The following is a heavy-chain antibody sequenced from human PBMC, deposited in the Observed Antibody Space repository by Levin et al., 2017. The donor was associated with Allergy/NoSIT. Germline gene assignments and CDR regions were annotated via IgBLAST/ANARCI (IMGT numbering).Heavy chain of an antibody. CDR3: AREMVDYYGSGSFRRFDY. CDR1: GYTFTGYY. J-gene: IGHJ4*02. V-gene: IGHV1-2*02. D-gene: IGHD3-10*01. Sequence: ASVKVSCKASGYTFTGYYMHWVRQAPGQGLEWMGWINPNSGGTNYAQKFQGRVTMTRDTSISTAYMELSRLRSDDTAVYYCAREMVDYYGSGSFRRFDYWGQGTLVTVSS. CDR2: INPNSGGT.